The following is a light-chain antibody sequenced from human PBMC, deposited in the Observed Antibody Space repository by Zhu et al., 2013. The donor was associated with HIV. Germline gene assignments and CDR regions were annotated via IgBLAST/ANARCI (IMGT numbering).Light chain of an antibody. CDR3: QQFHGYPWT. CDR1: QGISST. Sequence: AIQLTQSPSSLSASVGDRVTIACRASQGISSTLAWYQQKPGKAPKLLIYDASSLESGVPSRFSGSGSGTDFTLTINSLQSDDFATYYCQQFHGYPWTFGQGTKVEI. CDR2: DAS. V-gene: IGKV1-13*02. J-gene: IGKJ1*01.